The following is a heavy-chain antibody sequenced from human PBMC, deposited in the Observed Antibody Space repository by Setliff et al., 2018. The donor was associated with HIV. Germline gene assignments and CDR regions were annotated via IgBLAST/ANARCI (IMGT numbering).Heavy chain of an antibody. CDR2: VNPSGGST. J-gene: IGHJ4*02. CDR1: GYTFNNFY. D-gene: IGHD3-22*01. V-gene: IGHV1-46*02. CDR3: ARDRTQYYDSSGYTDY. Sequence: RASVKVSCKASGYTFNNFYLHWVRLAPGQGLEWMGMVNPSGGSTVYAQKFQGRVTMTSDTSTNTVYMDLSSLRSDDTALYYCARDRTQYYDSSGYTDYWGQGTLVTVSS.